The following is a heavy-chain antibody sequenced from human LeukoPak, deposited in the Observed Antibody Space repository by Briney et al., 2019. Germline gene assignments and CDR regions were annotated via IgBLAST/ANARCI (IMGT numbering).Heavy chain of an antibody. CDR1: GYSFTSYW. V-gene: IGHV5-51*01. CDR3: ARQGTWMSFWFDP. CDR2: IYPGDSDT. D-gene: IGHD1-1*01. J-gene: IGHJ5*02. Sequence: GESLKISCKGSGYSFTSYWIGWVRQMPGKGLEWMGIIYPGDSDTRYSPSFQGQVTISADKSISTAYLQWSSLEASDTAIYYCARQGTWMSFWFDPWGQGTLVTVSS.